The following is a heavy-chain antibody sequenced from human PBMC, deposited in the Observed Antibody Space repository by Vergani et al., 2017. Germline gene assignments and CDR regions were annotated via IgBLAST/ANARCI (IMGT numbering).Heavy chain of an antibody. J-gene: IGHJ3*01. CDR1: GFTFSAHA. CDR2: ISGSGDSI. Sequence: EVQLLESGGGLVQPGGSLRLSCEGSGFTFSAHAMSWVRQAPGKGLEWVSTISGSGDSISYADSVKGRLTISRDNSKNTLYLQMNSLRADDTAVYFCARDQLTVDLWGGPFDVWGQGTMVTVSS. CDR3: ARDQLTVDLWGGPFDV. V-gene: IGHV3-23*01. D-gene: IGHD3/OR15-3a*01.